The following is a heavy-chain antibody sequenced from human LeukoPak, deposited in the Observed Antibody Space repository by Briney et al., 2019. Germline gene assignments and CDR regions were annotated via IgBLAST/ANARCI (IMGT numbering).Heavy chain of an antibody. D-gene: IGHD2-15*01. CDR1: GGSISSGGYY. V-gene: IGHV4-31*01. CDR3: ARVNIAVGGGNWFDP. J-gene: IGHJ5*02. CDR2: IYYSGNT. Sequence: SETLSLTCTVSGGSISSGGYYWSWIRQHPGKGLEWIAYIYYSGNTYYNPSLMSPVTISVDTSKNQFCLKLSSVTAADTAVYYCARVNIAVGGGNWFDPWGQGTLVTVSS.